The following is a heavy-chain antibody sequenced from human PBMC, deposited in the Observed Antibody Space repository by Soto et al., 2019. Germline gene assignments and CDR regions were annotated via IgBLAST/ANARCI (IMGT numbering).Heavy chain of an antibody. D-gene: IGHD3-3*01. CDR1: GSTFSSYA. Sequence: SVKVSCKASGSTFSSYAISWVRQAPGQGLEWMGGIIPIFGTANYAQKFQGRVTITADESTSTAYMELSSLRSEDTAVYYCARVDYDFWSGYYDYYYGMDVWGQGTTVTVSS. CDR3: ARVDYDFWSGYYDYYYGMDV. J-gene: IGHJ6*02. V-gene: IGHV1-69*13. CDR2: IIPIFGTA.